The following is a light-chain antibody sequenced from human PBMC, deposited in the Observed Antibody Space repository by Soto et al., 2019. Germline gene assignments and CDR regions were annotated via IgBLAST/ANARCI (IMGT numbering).Light chain of an antibody. CDR1: QNIDFY. Sequence: IQLTQSPSSLSSSVGARVTITCRASQNIDFYLNWYQQKPGTAPKVLISGASTLQRGVPSRFSGSGSGTEFTLTINNLQPEDFASYFCQQTFNSPPWTFGQGTKVDIK. J-gene: IGKJ1*01. CDR2: GAS. V-gene: IGKV1-39*01. CDR3: QQTFNSPPWT.